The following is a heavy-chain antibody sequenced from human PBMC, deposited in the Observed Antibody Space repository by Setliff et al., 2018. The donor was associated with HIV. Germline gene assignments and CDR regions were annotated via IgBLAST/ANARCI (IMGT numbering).Heavy chain of an antibody. CDR3: ATHYGSGSYYNY. CDR1: GASVTSSSYY. V-gene: IGHV4-39*01. J-gene: IGHJ4*02. CDR2: IYYGGNT. D-gene: IGHD3-10*01. Sequence: PSETLSLTCSVSGASVTSSSYYWGWIRQPPGKGLEWIGSIYYGGNTYSNPSLRSRLSISLDTSKNQFYLELYSVTAADTAVYYCATHYGSGSYYNYWGQGMLVTVSS.